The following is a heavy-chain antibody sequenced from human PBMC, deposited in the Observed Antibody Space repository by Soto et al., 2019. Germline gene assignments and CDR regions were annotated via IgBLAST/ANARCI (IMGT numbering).Heavy chain of an antibody. Sequence: SETLSLTCTVSGGSISSGGYYWCWIRQHPGKGLEWIGYIYYSGSTYYNPSLKSRVTISVDTSKNQFSLKLSSVTAADTAVYYCARSGYSYGPHPLLYWGQGTLVTVSS. CDR2: IYYSGST. CDR3: ARSGYSYGPHPLLY. CDR1: GGSISSGGYY. D-gene: IGHD5-18*01. V-gene: IGHV4-31*03. J-gene: IGHJ4*02.